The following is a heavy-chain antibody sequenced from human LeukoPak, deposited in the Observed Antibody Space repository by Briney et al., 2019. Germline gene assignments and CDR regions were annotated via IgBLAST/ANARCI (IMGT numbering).Heavy chain of an antibody. D-gene: IGHD6-6*01. CDR3: ARAGSSSPRSGGYYYYYMDV. CDR1: GFTFSSYA. V-gene: IGHV3-23*01. Sequence: GGSLRLSCAASGFTFSSYAMSWVRQAPGKGLEWVSAISGSGGSTYYADSVKGRLTISRDNSKNTLYLQMNSLRAEDTAVYYCARAGSSSPRSGGYYYYYMDVWGKGTTVTVSS. J-gene: IGHJ6*03. CDR2: ISGSGGST.